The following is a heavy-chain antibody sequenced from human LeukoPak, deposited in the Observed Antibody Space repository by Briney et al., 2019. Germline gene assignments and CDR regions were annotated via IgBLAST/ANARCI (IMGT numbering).Heavy chain of an antibody. CDR3: TTLGYCSSTSCYN. V-gene: IGHV3-15*01. J-gene: IGHJ4*02. D-gene: IGHD2-2*02. Sequence: GGSLRFSRAASGFTFSNAWMSWVRQAPGKGLEWVGRIKSKTDGGTTDYAAPVKGRFTISRDDSKNTLYLQMNSLKTEDTAVYYCTTLGYCSSTSCYNWGQGTLVTVSS. CDR2: IKSKTDGGTT. CDR1: GFTFSNAW.